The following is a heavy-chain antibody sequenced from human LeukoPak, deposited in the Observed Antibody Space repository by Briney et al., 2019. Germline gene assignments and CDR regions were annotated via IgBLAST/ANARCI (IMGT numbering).Heavy chain of an antibody. Sequence: PGGSLRLSCAASDFTFSKYWMNWVRQAPGKGLEWVSAISDGGGTTYYADSVQGRFTIFRDYSKNTLFLQMNSLRADDTAVYYCAKVGTGDLFRALDYWGQGTLVTVSS. CDR3: AKVGTGDLFRALDY. CDR1: DFTFSKYW. J-gene: IGHJ4*02. CDR2: ISDGGGTT. D-gene: IGHD1-14*01. V-gene: IGHV3-23*01.